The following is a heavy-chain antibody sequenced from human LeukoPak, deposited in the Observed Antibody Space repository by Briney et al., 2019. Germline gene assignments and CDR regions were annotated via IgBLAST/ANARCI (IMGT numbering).Heavy chain of an antibody. CDR2: ISSSSSYI. CDR3: ARDGATYCGGDCYFDY. V-gene: IGHV3-21*01. Sequence: GGSLSLSCAASGFTFSSYSMNWVRQAPGKGGEGGSSISSSSSYIYYTNSGKGRFTIPRHNAKQSLYLHINSLRAEDTAVYYCARDGATYCGGDCYFDYWGQGTLVTVSS. CDR1: GFTFSSYS. D-gene: IGHD2-21*02. J-gene: IGHJ4*02.